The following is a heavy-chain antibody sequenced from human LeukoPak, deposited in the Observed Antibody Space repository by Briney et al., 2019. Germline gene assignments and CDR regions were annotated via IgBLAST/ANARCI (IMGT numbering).Heavy chain of an antibody. J-gene: IGHJ6*02. V-gene: IGHV3-74*01. CDR2: INSDGTTT. Sequence: GGSLRLSCAASGFTFSSYWMHWVRQSPGKGLLWVSRINSDGTTTYDADSVKGRFTISRDNAKNTLYLQVNSLRAEDTAVYYCARGNYYGMDVWGQGTTVTVSS. CDR1: GFTFSSYW. CDR3: ARGNYYGMDV.